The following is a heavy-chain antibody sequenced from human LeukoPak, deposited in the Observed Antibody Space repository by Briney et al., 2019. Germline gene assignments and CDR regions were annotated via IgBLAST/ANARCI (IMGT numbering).Heavy chain of an antibody. CDR3: ARVHKDAFDI. Sequence: SETLSLTCTVSGGSISSYYWSWIRQPPGKGLEWIGYIYYSGSTNYNPSLKSRVTISVDTSKNQFSLKLSSVTAADTAVYYCARVHKDAFDIWGQGTMDTVSS. J-gene: IGHJ3*02. CDR2: IYYSGST. V-gene: IGHV4-59*01. CDR1: GGSISSYY.